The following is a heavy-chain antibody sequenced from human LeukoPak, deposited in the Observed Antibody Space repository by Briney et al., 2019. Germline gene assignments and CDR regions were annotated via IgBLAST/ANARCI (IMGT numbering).Heavy chain of an antibody. CDR1: GYTFTSYG. V-gene: IGHV1-18*01. CDR2: ISAYNGNT. CDR3: ARWGGYQLLQRNFDY. Sequence: ASVKVSCKASGYTFTSYGISWVRQAPGQGLEWMGWISAYNGNTNYAQKLQGRVTMTTDTSTSTAYMGLRSLRSDDTAVYYCARWGGYQLLQRNFDYWGQGTLVTVSS. J-gene: IGHJ4*02. D-gene: IGHD2-2*01.